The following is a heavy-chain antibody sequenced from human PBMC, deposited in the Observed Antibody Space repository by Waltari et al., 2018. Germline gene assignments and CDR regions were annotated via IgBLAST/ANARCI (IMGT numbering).Heavy chain of an antibody. V-gene: IGHV3-30-3*01. CDR2: ISYDGSNK. CDR3: ATLGGDCYKCAFDI. D-gene: IGHD2-21*01. CDR1: GFTFGSYA. Sequence: QVQLVESGGGVVQPGRSLRLSCAASGFTFGSYAMHWVRQPPGKGLEWVAVISYDGSNKYYADSVKGRFTISRDNSKNTLYLQMNSLRAEDTAVYYCATLGGDCYKCAFDIWGQGTMVTVSS. J-gene: IGHJ3*02.